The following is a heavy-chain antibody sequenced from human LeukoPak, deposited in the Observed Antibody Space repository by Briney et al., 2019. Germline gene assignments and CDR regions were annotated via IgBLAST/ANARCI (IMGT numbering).Heavy chain of an antibody. CDR3: ARGFLLPGIAAAGPGD. CDR2: ISSSGSTI. V-gene: IGHV3-48*03. J-gene: IGHJ4*02. D-gene: IGHD6-13*01. Sequence: GGSLRLSCAASGFTFSSYEMNWVRQAPGKGLEWVSYISSSGSTIYYADSVKGRFTISRDNAKNSLYLQMNSLRAEDTAVYYCARGFLLPGIAAAGPGDWGQGTLVTVSS. CDR1: GFTFSSYE.